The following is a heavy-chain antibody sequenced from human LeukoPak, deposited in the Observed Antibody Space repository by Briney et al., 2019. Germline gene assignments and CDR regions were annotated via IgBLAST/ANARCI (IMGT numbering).Heavy chain of an antibody. Sequence: SETLSLTCTVSGGSISSYYWSWIRQPAGKGLEWIGHIYTSGSTNHNPSLKSRVTMSVDTSKNQVSLKLSSVTAADTAVYYCARGSYSGYDWVGQYYYYMDVWGKGTTVTISS. J-gene: IGHJ6*03. CDR3: ARGSYSGYDWVGQYYYYMDV. CDR1: GGSISSYY. V-gene: IGHV4-4*07. CDR2: IYTSGST. D-gene: IGHD5-12*01.